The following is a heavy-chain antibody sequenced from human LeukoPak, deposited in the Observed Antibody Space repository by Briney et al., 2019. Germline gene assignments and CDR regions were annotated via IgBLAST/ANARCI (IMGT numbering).Heavy chain of an antibody. Sequence: SETLSLTCTVSGGSISSSSYDWGWIREPGGKGLEWIESIYDSGSTYYNPSLKSRVTISVDTSKNQFSLKLSSVTAADTAVYYCARQGLSRWGEDYFDYWGQGTLVTVSS. CDR2: IYDSGST. J-gene: IGHJ4*02. CDR1: GGSISSSSYD. CDR3: ARQGLSRWGEDYFDY. V-gene: IGHV4-39*01. D-gene: IGHD3-16*01.